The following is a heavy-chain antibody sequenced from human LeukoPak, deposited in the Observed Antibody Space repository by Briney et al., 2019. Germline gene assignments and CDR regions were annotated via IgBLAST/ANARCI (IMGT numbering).Heavy chain of an antibody. V-gene: IGHV3-7*01. CDR2: INQDSSEK. Sequence: GGSLRLSCAASGFTFSNYWMSWVRQAPGKGLEWVANINQDSSEKYYVDSVKGRFTISRDNAKNSLYLQMNSLRAEDTAVYYCARMCGSYCFDCWGQGTLVPVSS. CDR1: GFTFSNYW. D-gene: IGHD1-26*01. J-gene: IGHJ4*02. CDR3: ARMCGSYCFDC.